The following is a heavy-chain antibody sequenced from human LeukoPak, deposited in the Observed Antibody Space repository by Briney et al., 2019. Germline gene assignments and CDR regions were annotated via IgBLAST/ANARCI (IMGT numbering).Heavy chain of an antibody. J-gene: IGHJ4*02. CDR2: ISYSGRT. Sequence: PSETLSLTCIVSGGSISDHYWSWIRQPPGKGLDWIGHISYSGRTNHNPSLKSRVTVSLDTSRNQFSLKLTSVTAADTAVYYCARVFSDSSGYPFDNWGQGTLVTVSS. CDR1: GGSISDHY. V-gene: IGHV4-59*11. CDR3: ARVFSDSSGYPFDN. D-gene: IGHD3-22*01.